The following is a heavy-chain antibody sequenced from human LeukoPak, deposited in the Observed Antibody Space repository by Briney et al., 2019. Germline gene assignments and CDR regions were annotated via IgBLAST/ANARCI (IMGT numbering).Heavy chain of an antibody. CDR2: INQGGSER. V-gene: IGHV3-7*01. CDR1: GFTFSSYG. J-gene: IGHJ4*02. CDR3: TRDLVGSGSN. D-gene: IGHD1-26*01. Sequence: GGSLRLSCAASGFTFSSYGMSWVRQAPGKGLEWVADINQGGSERYYVDSVKGRFTISRDNAKNSVYLQMNSLRAEDTAVYYCTRDLVGSGSNWGQGTLVTVSS.